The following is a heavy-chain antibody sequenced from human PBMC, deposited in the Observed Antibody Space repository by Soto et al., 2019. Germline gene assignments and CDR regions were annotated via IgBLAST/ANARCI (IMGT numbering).Heavy chain of an antibody. Sequence: EVQLVESGGGLVQPGGSLRLSCAASGFTFSSYWMSWVRQAPGKGLEWVANIKEDGSDKYYVDSVKGRFTISRDDAKNSLSLQMNSLRVEDTAVYYCATSAGAPGNNWGQGTLVTVSS. D-gene: IGHD1-26*01. CDR2: IKEDGSDK. CDR1: GFTFSSYW. J-gene: IGHJ4*02. V-gene: IGHV3-7*01. CDR3: ATSAGAPGNN.